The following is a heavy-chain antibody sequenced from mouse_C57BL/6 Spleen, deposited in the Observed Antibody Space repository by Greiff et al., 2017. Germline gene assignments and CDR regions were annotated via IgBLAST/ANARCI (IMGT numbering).Heavy chain of an antibody. Sequence: LQESGPELVKPGASVKISCKASGYAFSSSWMNWVKQRPGKGLEWIGRIYPGDGDTNYNGKFKGKATLTADKSSSTAYMQLSSLTSEDSAVYFCARYDDGFWGQGTTLTVSS. J-gene: IGHJ2*01. CDR2: IYPGDGDT. CDR3: ARYDDGF. V-gene: IGHV1-82*01. D-gene: IGHD2-3*01. CDR1: GYAFSSSW.